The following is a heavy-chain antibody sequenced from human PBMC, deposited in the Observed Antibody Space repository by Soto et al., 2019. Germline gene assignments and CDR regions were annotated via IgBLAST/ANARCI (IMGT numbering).Heavy chain of an antibody. Sequence: QVQLQESGPGLVKPSETLSLTCTVAGGSITPYKWSWIRQSPGKGLEWIAYMYSSGSSDYNPSLTGRFTISMDTSKNQFSLNLNSATAADTAVYYCAREWSGFDYWGQGMLVTVSS. V-gene: IGHV4-59*01. CDR1: GGSITPYK. CDR3: AREWSGFDY. D-gene: IGHD2-8*01. CDR2: MYSSGSS. J-gene: IGHJ4*02.